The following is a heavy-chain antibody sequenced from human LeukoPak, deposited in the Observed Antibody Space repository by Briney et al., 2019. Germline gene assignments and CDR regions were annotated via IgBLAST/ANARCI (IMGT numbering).Heavy chain of an antibody. V-gene: IGHV1-3*01. D-gene: IGHD2/OR15-2a*01. J-gene: IGHJ4*02. CDR1: GYTFTTYT. CDR2: ISAGNGNT. CDR3: ARRLPYLQFDH. Sequence: ASVKVSCKASGYTFTTYTIHWVRQAPGQRLEWMGWISAGNGNTKYSQKFQGRVTITRDTYASTAYMELSSLRSEDTAVYYCARRLPYLQFDHWGQGTLVTVSS.